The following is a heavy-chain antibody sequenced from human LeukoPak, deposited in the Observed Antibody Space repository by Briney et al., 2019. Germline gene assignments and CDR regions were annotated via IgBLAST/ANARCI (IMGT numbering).Heavy chain of an antibody. CDR1: GFSFRSYA. J-gene: IGHJ6*02. D-gene: IGHD4-11*01. Sequence: GGSLRLSCAASGFSFRSYAMHWVRQAPGKGLEWVAMISHDESKKEYADSVKSRFASSRDNYKNTLYLHMNSLRAEDTAVYYCVSLPYCSRISCSDYFYGTDVWGQGTTVIVSS. CDR2: ISHDESKK. CDR3: VSLPYCSRISCSDYFYGTDV. V-gene: IGHV3-30*09.